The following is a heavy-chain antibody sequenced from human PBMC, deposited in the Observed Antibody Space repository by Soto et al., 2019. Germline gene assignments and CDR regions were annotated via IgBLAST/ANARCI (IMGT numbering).Heavy chain of an antibody. CDR2: INPSGGST. J-gene: IGHJ6*02. D-gene: IGHD1-7*01. V-gene: IGHV1-46*01. Sequence: GASVKVSCKASGYTFTSYYMHWVRQAPGQGLEWMGIINPSGGSTSYAQKFQGRVTMTRDTSTSTVYMELSSLRSEDTAVYYCARDGRATGTTFYGMDVWGQGTTVTVSS. CDR1: GYTFTSYY. CDR3: ARDGRATGTTFYGMDV.